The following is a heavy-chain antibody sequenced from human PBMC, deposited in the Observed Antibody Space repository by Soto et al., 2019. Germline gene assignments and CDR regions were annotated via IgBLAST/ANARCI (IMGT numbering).Heavy chain of an antibody. CDR2: ISFDGSNK. V-gene: IGHV3-30*18. CDR3: AKDFRYRMETKANFDH. D-gene: IGHD3-16*02. Sequence: QVQLVESGGGVVQPGRSLRLSCAASGFTFSSYGMHWVRQAPGKGLEWVADISFDGSNKYYADSVKGRFTISRDNSKNTLYLQMNSLRVEDTAVYYCAKDFRYRMETKANFDHWGRGTLVTVSS. CDR1: GFTFSSYG. J-gene: IGHJ4*02.